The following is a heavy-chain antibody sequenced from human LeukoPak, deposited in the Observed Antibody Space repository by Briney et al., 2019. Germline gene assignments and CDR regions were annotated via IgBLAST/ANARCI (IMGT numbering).Heavy chain of an antibody. CDR3: ARGSGGYYDSSVVAFDI. CDR1: GYTFTSYD. CDR2: MNPNSGNT. J-gene: IGHJ3*02. D-gene: IGHD3-22*01. V-gene: IGHV1-8*03. Sequence: GASVKVSCKASGYTFTSYDINWVRQAPGQGLEWRGWMNPNSGNTGYAQKFQGRVTITRNTSISTAYMELSSLRSEDTAVYYCARGSGGYYDSSVVAFDIWGQGTMVTVSS.